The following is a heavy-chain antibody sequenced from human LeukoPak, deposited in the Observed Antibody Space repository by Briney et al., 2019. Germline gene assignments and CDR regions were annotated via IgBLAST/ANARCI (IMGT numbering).Heavy chain of an antibody. CDR1: GFTLWRHG. V-gene: IGHV3-33*01. Sequence: GSLRLSCTTSGFTLWRHGMHWVRQAPGKGLEWVAVTWYGGSDYADSVRGRCSVSRDIFGNTVYLQMDNLRVEDTALYYCAREQSTSGHAGAFDIWGQGTVVTVSS. CDR3: AREQSTSGHAGAFDI. J-gene: IGHJ3*02. D-gene: IGHD5-12*01. CDR2: TWYGGS.